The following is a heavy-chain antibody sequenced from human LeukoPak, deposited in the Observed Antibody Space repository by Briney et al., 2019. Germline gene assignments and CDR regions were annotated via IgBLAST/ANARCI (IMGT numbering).Heavy chain of an antibody. Sequence: GASVQVSCQASGYTFTSYAMNWVRQAPGQGLEWMGWIYTNTGNPTHAQRLTGRFVFSLDTSVSTARLQISSLKAEDPAGYFWASLCMRINMVWGGLFYFCFGMEVGARETAVTVFS. D-gene: IGHD3-10*01. CDR2: IYTNTGNP. CDR3: ASLCMRINMVWGGLFYFCFGMEV. J-gene: IGHJ6*02. CDR1: GYTFTSYA. V-gene: IGHV7-4-1*02.